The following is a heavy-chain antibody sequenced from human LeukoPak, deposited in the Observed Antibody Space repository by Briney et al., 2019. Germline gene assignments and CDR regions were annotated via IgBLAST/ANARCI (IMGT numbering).Heavy chain of an antibody. D-gene: IGHD5-24*01. CDR1: GFTFSSYS. CDR2: ISSSSSYI. J-gene: IGHJ4*02. Sequence: GGSLRLSCAASGFTFSSYSMNWVRQAPGKGPEWVSSISSSSSYIYYADSVKGRFTISRDNAKNSPYLQMNSLRAEDTAVYYCARDGHDGYKTPFDYWGQGTLVTVSS. V-gene: IGHV3-21*01. CDR3: ARDGHDGYKTPFDY.